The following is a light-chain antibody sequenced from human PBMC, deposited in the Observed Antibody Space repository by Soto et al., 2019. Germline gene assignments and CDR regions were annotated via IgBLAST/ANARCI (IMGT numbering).Light chain of an antibody. J-gene: IGKJ1*01. CDR1: QSVGSN. Sequence: IVMTQSPATLSVSPGERATLSCRASQSVGSNLAWYQQKPGQAPRLLIYGASTRATGIPAKFSGSGSGTDFTLTISSLQSEDFAVYYCQQYNNWLWTFSQGTKVEIK. V-gene: IGKV3-15*01. CDR3: QQYNNWLWT. CDR2: GAS.